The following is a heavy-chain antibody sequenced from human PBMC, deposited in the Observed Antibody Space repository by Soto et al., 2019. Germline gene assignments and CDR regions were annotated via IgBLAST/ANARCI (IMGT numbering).Heavy chain of an antibody. CDR1: GFTLSTSW. CDR2: IKQDGSEK. D-gene: IGHD2-15*01. CDR3: ARHLCRGGTCLFDY. J-gene: IGHJ4*02. Sequence: EVQLVESGGGLVQPGGSLRLSCAASGFTLSTSWMTWVRQAPGKGLEWVANIKQDGSEKYYVDSVKGRFTISRDNAKNSMFLQMNSLRAEDTAVYYCARHLCRGGTCLFDYWGQGTLVTVAS. V-gene: IGHV3-7*02.